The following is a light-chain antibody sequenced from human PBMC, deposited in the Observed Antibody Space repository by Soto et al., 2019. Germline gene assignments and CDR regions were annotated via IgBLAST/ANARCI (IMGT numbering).Light chain of an antibody. CDR3: RSYTSSSTYV. CDR1: SSDVGGYNY. Sequence: QSALTQRASVSGSPGQSITISCTGTSSDVGGYNYVSWYQQHPGKAPKLMIYEVSNRPSGVPNRFSGYKSGSTASLTISGLQAEDEADYYCRSYTSSSTYVFGNGTKV. J-gene: IGLJ1*01. V-gene: IGLV2-14*01. CDR2: EVS.